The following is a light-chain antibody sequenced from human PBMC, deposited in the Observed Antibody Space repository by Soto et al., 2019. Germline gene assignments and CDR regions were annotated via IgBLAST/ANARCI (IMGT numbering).Light chain of an antibody. CDR1: QSVSSY. V-gene: IGKV3-11*01. CDR2: DAS. Sequence: EIVLTQSPDTLSLSPGERSTLSCRASQSVSSYLAWYQPTPGQGPRLLIYDASNRATGVSARFSGSGYGTDFTLTISSLEPDDFAVYYCHQRSSWPRGTFGQGTKVDIK. J-gene: IGKJ1*01. CDR3: HQRSSWPRGT.